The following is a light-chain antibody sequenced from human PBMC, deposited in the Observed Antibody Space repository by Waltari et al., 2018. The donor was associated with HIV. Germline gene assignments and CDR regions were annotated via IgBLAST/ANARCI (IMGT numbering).Light chain of an antibody. V-gene: IGKV3-11*01. CDR3: QQRTNWPPIT. Sequence: VLTQSPATLSLSPGDRATLSCRASQDVASFLAWYQHKPGQAPRLLIYDASNRATGVPARFSGSGSGTAFALTISSLEPEDFAVDYCQQRTNWPPITFGQGTRLEIK. CDR2: DAS. J-gene: IGKJ5*01. CDR1: QDVASF.